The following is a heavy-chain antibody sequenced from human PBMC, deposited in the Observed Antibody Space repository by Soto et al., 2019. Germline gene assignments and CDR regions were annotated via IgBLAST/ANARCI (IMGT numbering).Heavy chain of an antibody. D-gene: IGHD7-27*01. V-gene: IGHV3-21*04. CDR3: ATDLNWAST. Sequence: EVQLVESGGGLVKPGGSLRLSCAASGFTFNNYNMNWVRQAPGKGLEWVSSFSSSSGHIYYADSVKGRFTISRDNAKNSLFLQMNSLRVEDAAVYYCATDLNWASTWGQGTLVTVSS. J-gene: IGHJ4*02. CDR1: GFTFNNYN. CDR2: FSSSSGHI.